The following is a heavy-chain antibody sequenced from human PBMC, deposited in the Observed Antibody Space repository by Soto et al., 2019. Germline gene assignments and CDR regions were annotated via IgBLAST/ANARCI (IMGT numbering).Heavy chain of an antibody. Sequence: SETLSLTCTVSGGSISSYYWSWIRQPPGKGLEWIGYIYYSGSTNYNPSLKSRVTISVDTSKNQFSLKLSSVTAADTAVYYCERDRGYSSGWYAPAYFDYWGQGTLVTVSS. CDR2: IYYSGST. CDR3: ERDRGYSSGWYAPAYFDY. V-gene: IGHV4-59*01. J-gene: IGHJ4*02. CDR1: GGSISSYY. D-gene: IGHD6-19*01.